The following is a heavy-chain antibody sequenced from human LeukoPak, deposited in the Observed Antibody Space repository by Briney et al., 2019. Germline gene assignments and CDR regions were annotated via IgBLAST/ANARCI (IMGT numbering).Heavy chain of an antibody. CDR2: INYVGST. D-gene: IGHD1/OR15-1a*01. Sequence: PSQTLSLTCTVSGGSINSAGYYWSWVRQHPGKGLEWIGFINYVGSTYYNPSLRGRVIISVDTSRIQFSLELASVTAADTAVYYCARGGSAGAPYNWNSVGYYYNMDVWGKGTTVTVSS. J-gene: IGHJ6*03. CDR1: GGSINSAGYY. CDR3: ARGGSAGAPYNWNSVGYYYNMDV. V-gene: IGHV4-31*03.